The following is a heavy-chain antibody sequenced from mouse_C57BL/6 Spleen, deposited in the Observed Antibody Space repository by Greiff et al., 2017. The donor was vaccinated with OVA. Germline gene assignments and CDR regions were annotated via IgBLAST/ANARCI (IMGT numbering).Heavy chain of an antibody. CDR3: AREGGYPSY. Sequence: VQLQQSGPELVKPGASVKISCKASGYTFTDYYMNWVKQSPGKSLEWIGDINPNNGGTSYNQKFKGKATLTVDKSSSTAYMELRSLTSEDSAVYYCAREGGYPSYWGQGTLVTVSA. V-gene: IGHV1-26*01. D-gene: IGHD1-1*02. CDR2: INPNNGGT. CDR1: GYTFTDYY. J-gene: IGHJ3*01.